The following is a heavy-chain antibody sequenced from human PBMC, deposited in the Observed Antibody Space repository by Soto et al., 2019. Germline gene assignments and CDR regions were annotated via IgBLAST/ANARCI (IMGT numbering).Heavy chain of an antibody. CDR3: AREDRPSLNYDFWSGYYAPTNWFDP. J-gene: IGHJ5*02. V-gene: IGHV1-18*01. CDR2: ISAYNGNT. CDR1: GYTFTSYG. Sequence: QVPLVQSGAEVKKPGASVKVSCKASGYTFTSYGISWVRQAPGQGLEWMGWISAYNGNTNYAQKLQGRVTMTTDTSTSTAYMELRSLRSDDTAVYYCAREDRPSLNYDFWSGYYAPTNWFDPWGQGTLVTVSS. D-gene: IGHD3-3*01.